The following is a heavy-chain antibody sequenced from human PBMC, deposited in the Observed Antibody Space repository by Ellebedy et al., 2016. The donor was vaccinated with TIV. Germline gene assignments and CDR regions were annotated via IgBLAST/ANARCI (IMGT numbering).Heavy chain of an antibody. J-gene: IGHJ4*02. Sequence: SETLSFTCAVYGGSFSGYYWSWIRQPPGKGLEWIGEINHSGNTNYNPSLKSRVTISVDTSKNQFSLNLNSVTAADTAAYYCARGGTFSHGLWYFDYWGQGTLVTVSS. CDR2: INHSGNT. CDR3: ARGGTFSHGLWYFDY. D-gene: IGHD5-18*01. V-gene: IGHV4-34*01. CDR1: GGSFSGYY.